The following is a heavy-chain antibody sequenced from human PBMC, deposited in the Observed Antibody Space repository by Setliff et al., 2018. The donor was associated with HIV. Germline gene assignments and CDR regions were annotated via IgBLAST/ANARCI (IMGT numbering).Heavy chain of an antibody. Sequence: TLSLTCNVSGGSISGTDYWSWIRQPAGKGLEWIGHILSSGRTNYNPSLKSRLTISMDTSKNHFSLKLNSVTAADTAVYYCARQGAVTGHSFDSWGQGALVTVSS. V-gene: IGHV4-61*09. J-gene: IGHJ4*02. D-gene: IGHD6-19*01. CDR2: ILSSGRT. CDR1: GGSISGTDY. CDR3: ARQGAVTGHSFDS.